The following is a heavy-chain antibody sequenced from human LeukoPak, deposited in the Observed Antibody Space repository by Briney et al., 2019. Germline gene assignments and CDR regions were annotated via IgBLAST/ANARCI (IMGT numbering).Heavy chain of an antibody. CDR3: AKKVPANWGSYFDY. J-gene: IGHJ4*02. CDR2: IVSSGGNT. CDR1: GFTFSNYA. Sequence: GGPLRLSCAGSGFTFSNYAMSWVRQAPGKGLDWVSSIVSSGGNTFYADSVKGRFTISRDNSKNTLYLQMNSLRAEDTAVYYCAKKVPANWGSYFDYWGQGTLVTVSS. D-gene: IGHD7-27*01. V-gene: IGHV3-23*01.